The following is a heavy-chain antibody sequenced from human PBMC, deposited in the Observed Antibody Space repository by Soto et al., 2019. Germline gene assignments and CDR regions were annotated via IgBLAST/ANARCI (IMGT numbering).Heavy chain of an antibody. CDR1: GFTFSSYS. Sequence: AGGSLRLSCAASGFTFSSYSMHWVRQAPGKGLEWVALISYEGSNKYYADSVKGRFTISRDSSKNTLYLQMNSLRAEDRAAYYCARDFRGYFDYWGQGTLVTVSS. J-gene: IGHJ4*02. CDR2: ISYEGSNK. CDR3: ARDFRGYFDY. V-gene: IGHV3-30*04.